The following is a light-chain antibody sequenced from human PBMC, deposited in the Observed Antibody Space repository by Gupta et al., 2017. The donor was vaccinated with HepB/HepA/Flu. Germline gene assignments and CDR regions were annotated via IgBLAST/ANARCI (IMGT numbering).Light chain of an antibody. CDR1: QSVANY. CDR2: DAS. CDR3: LQRSNWRT. J-gene: IGKJ2*02. V-gene: IGKV3-11*01. Sequence: IVLTQSPATLSLSPGERATLSCRASQSVANYIAWYQQKPGQAPRLLIYDASNRATGIPARFSGSGSGTDFTLTISSLEPEDFALYYCLQRSNWRTFGPGTNLEIK.